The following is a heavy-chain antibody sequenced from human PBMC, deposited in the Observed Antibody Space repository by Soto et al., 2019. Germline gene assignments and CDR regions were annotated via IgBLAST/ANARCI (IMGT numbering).Heavy chain of an antibody. CDR2: INAANGDT. J-gene: IGHJ5*02. CDR3: VRRHVSATGIDWFDP. V-gene: IGHV1-3*01. CDR1: GYTFTSYG. D-gene: IGHD6-13*01. Sequence: GASVKVSCKASGYTFTSYGIHWVRQAPGQRLEWMGWINAANGDTKYSPKFQGRVTITRDTSASTAYMELSSLRSEDTAVHYCVRRHVSATGIDWFDPWGQGTQVTVSS.